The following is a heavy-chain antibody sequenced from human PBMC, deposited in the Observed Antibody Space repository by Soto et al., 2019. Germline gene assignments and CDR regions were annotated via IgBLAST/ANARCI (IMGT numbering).Heavy chain of an antibody. CDR3: ARRRDGYTGVWFDP. CDR1: GAPISAFY. Sequence: SETLSLTCTVSGAPISAFYWSWIRQSPGKGLEWIGHIYYTGSTNYNPSLNSRVTISLDTSKNQFSLKLSSVTAADTAVYYCARRRDGYTGVWFDPWGQGTLVTV. CDR2: IYYTGST. J-gene: IGHJ5*02. D-gene: IGHD5-12*01. V-gene: IGHV4-59*01.